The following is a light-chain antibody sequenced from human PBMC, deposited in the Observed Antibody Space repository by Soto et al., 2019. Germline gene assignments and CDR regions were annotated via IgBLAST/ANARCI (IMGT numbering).Light chain of an antibody. CDR2: DVS. V-gene: IGKV1-5*01. J-gene: IGKJ2*01. CDR3: QQYHTFSYT. Sequence: DIPMTQSPSTLSASVGDRVTITCRASQTISSSLAWYQQQPRKAPKLLIYDVSTLKRGVPSRFSGSRSGTEFTLSISSLQPDDFATYYCQQYHTFSYTFGQGTSLESK. CDR1: QTISSS.